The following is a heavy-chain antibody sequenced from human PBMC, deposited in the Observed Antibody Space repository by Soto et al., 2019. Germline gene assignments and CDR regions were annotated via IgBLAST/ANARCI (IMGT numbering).Heavy chain of an antibody. Sequence: ASVKVSCKVSGYTLTELSMHWVRQAPGKGREWMGGFDPEDGETIYAQKFQGRVTMTEDTSTDTAYMELSSLRSEDTAVYYCATGGAVAGTSTTFDYWGQGTLVTVSS. CDR1: GYTLTELS. J-gene: IGHJ4*02. CDR3: ATGGAVAGTSTTFDY. D-gene: IGHD6-19*01. V-gene: IGHV1-24*01. CDR2: FDPEDGET.